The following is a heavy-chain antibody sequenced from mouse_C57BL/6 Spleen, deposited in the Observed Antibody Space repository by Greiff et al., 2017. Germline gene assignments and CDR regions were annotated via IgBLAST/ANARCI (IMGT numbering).Heavy chain of an antibody. Sequence: EVQRVESGGGLVKPGGSLKLSCAASGFTFSDYGMHWVRQAPEKGLEWVAYISSGSSTIYYADTVKGRFTISRDHAKNTLFLQMAGLSAEDTAMYYCARPGTAYWGQGTLVTVSA. D-gene: IGHD4-1*01. CDR1: GFTFSDYG. CDR3: ARPGTAY. CDR2: ISSGSSTI. J-gene: IGHJ3*01. V-gene: IGHV5-17*01.